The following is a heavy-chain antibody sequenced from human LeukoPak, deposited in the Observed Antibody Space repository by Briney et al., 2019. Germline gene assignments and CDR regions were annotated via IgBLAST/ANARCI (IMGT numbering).Heavy chain of an antibody. V-gene: IGHV3-21*01. D-gene: IGHD2-21*01. CDR2: ISSSSSYI. Sequence: GGSLRLSCAASGFTFSSYSMNWVRQAPGKGLEWVSSISSSSSYIYYADSVKGRFTISRDNAKSSLYLQMNSLRAEDTAVYYCARVWQDYSGVDYWGQGTLVTVSS. CDR1: GFTFSSYS. CDR3: ARVWQDYSGVDY. J-gene: IGHJ4*02.